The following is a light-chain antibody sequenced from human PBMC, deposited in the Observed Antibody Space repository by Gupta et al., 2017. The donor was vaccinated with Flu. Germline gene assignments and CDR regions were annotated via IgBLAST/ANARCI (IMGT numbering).Light chain of an antibody. Sequence: DIQMTQSPSSLSASVGDRVTITCRASQSISGNVNWYQQKPGNAPKLLIYATTSLQSGVPSRFSGSGYGTDFTLTISRLQPEDFATYYCQQCYSNPLTFGGGTKVEIK. CDR2: ATT. CDR1: QSISGN. CDR3: QQCYSNPLT. J-gene: IGKJ4*01. V-gene: IGKV1-39*01.